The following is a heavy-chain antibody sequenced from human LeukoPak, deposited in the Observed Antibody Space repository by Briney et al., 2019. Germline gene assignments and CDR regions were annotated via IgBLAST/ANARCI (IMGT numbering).Heavy chain of an antibody. Sequence: SETLSLTCTVSGDSISSSSYYWGWIRQPPGKGLEWLGCICYSGSTYYNPSLKSRVTISVDTSKNQFSLNLSSVTAADTAVYYCARLYYDSSGYYQICYFDYWGQGTLVTVSS. CDR2: ICYSGST. V-gene: IGHV4-39*01. J-gene: IGHJ4*02. D-gene: IGHD3-22*01. CDR3: ARLYYDSSGYYQICYFDY. CDR1: GDSISSSSYY.